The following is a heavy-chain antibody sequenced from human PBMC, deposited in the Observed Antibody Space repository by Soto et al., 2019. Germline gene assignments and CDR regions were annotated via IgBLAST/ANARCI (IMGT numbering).Heavy chain of an antibody. CDR1: GYTLTELS. D-gene: IGHD1-26*01. V-gene: IGHV1-24*01. Sequence: ASVKVSFKVSGYTLTELSMHWVRQAPGKGLEWMGGFDPEDGETNYAQKFQGRVIMTEDTSTDTAYMELSSLRSEDTAVYYCATADKSSGSYVLLWGQGTLVTVSS. J-gene: IGHJ4*02. CDR2: FDPEDGET. CDR3: ATADKSSGSYVLL.